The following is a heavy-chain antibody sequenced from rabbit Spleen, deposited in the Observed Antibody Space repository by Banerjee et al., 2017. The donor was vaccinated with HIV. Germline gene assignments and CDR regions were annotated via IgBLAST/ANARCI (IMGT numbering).Heavy chain of an antibody. V-gene: IGHV1S40*01. CDR2: IAGSSSGFT. D-gene: IGHD8-1*01. J-gene: IGHJ4*01. Sequence: QQLVESGGGLVKPGASLTLTCKASGFSFSSGYDMCWVRQAPGKGLEWISCIAGSSSGFTYSATWAKGRFTISKTSSTTLTLQMTSLTAADTATYFCARDAGSYDYIDVYFNLWGPGTLVTVS. CDR1: GFSFSSGYD. CDR3: ARDAGSYDYIDVYFNL.